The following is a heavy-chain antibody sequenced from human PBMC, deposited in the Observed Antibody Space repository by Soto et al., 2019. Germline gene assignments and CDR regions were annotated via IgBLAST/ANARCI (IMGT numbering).Heavy chain of an antibody. J-gene: IGHJ5*02. CDR2: ISYDGSNK. Sequence: GGSLRLSCAASGFTFSSYAMHWVRQAPGKGLEWVAVISYDGSNKYYADSVKGRFTISIDNAKNSLYLQMNSLRDEDTAVYYCAREAGTWHLPLNWFDPWGQGTLVTVSS. V-gene: IGHV3-30-3*01. CDR3: AREAGTWHLPLNWFDP. CDR1: GFTFSSYA. D-gene: IGHD6-19*01.